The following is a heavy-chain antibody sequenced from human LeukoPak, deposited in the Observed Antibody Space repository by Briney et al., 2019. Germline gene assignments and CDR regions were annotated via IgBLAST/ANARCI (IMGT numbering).Heavy chain of an antibody. CDR3: ARDLYSSSWYGTFDY. CDR1: GGSISSYY. CDR2: NYTSGST. J-gene: IGHJ4*02. V-gene: IGHV4-4*07. Sequence: SETLSLTCTVSGGSISSYYWSWIRQPAGKGLEWIGHNYTSGSTNYNPSLKSRVTMSVDTSTNQFSLKLSSVTAADTAIYYCARDLYSSSWYGTFDYWGQGTLVTVSS. D-gene: IGHD6-13*01.